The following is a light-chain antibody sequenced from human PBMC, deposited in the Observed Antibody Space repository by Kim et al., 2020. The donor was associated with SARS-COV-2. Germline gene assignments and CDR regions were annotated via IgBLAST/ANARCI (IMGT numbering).Light chain of an antibody. Sequence: SASVGDRVTMTCRASQDVNRWLAWYQQKPGKAPKLLIYAASTLQGGVPPRFSGSGSGTDFTLTISSLHPEDFATYYCQQANRFPYTFGQGTKLEIK. CDR2: AAS. J-gene: IGKJ2*01. CDR3: QQANRFPYT. CDR1: QDVNRW. V-gene: IGKV1-12*01.